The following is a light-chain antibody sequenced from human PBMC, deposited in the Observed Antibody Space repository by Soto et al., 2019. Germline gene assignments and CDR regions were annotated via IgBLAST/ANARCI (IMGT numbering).Light chain of an antibody. Sequence: DIQMTQSPSTLSASVGDRVTITCRASRSISTWLAWYQQKPGKAPKLLIYKASSLESGVPSRFSGGGSGTEFTLTISSLQPDDFASYFCQQYNSYSYTFGQGTKLEIK. CDR2: KAS. J-gene: IGKJ2*01. CDR3: QQYNSYSYT. V-gene: IGKV1-5*03. CDR1: RSISTW.